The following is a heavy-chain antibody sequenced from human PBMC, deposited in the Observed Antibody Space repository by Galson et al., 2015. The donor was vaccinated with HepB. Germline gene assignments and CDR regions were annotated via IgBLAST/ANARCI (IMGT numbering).Heavy chain of an antibody. CDR2: IWYDGSNK. J-gene: IGHJ6*02. CDR1: GFTFSSYG. D-gene: IGHD3-9*01. CDR3: ARDQGNYDILTGKGGGMDV. V-gene: IGHV3-33*08. Sequence: SLRLSCAASGFTFSSYGMHWVRQAPGKGLEWVAVIWYDGSNKYYADSVKGRFTISRDNSKNTLYLQMNSLRAEDTAVYYCARDQGNYDILTGKGGGMDVWGQGTTVTVSS.